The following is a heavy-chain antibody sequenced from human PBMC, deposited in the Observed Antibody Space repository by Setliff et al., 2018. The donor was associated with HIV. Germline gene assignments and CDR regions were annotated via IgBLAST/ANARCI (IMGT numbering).Heavy chain of an antibody. Sequence: GASVKVSCKASGYTLTTYGISWVRQAPGQGPEWMGWINTETGKPMYAQGFRGQLVFSLDTSVNTAYLQINSLKAEDTAMYYCARVGSYWSTFDYWGQGALVTVSS. CDR3: ARVGSYWSTFDY. D-gene: IGHD2-8*02. CDR2: INTETGKP. V-gene: IGHV7-4-1*02. J-gene: IGHJ4*02. CDR1: GYTLTTYG.